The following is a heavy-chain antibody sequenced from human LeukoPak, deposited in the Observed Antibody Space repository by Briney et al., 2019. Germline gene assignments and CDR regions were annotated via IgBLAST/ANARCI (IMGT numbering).Heavy chain of an antibody. Sequence: AGGSLRLSCAASGFTFSSYSMDWVRQAPGKGLEWVSSISSTGTYMYYADSVKGRFTISRDNAKNSLYLQMNSLRAEDTAVYYCARDPVRGALDGFDIWGQGTMVTVSS. CDR2: ISSTGTYM. CDR1: GFTFSSYS. CDR3: ARDPVRGALDGFDI. D-gene: IGHD3-10*01. J-gene: IGHJ3*02. V-gene: IGHV3-21*01.